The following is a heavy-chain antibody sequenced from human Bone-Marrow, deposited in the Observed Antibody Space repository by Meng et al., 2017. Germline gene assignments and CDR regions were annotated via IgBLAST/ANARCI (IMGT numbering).Heavy chain of an antibody. CDR1: GFTFSSYW. J-gene: IGHJ4*02. D-gene: IGHD3-22*01. CDR3: ARDLGDSSGWGADDY. V-gene: IGHV3-7*01. CDR2: IKQDGSEK. Sequence: GESLKISCAASGFTFSSYWMSWVRQAPGKGLEWVANIKQDGSEKYYVDSVKGRFTISRDNAKNSLYLQMNSLRAEDTAVYYCARDLGDSSGWGADDYWGQGTLVTVSS.